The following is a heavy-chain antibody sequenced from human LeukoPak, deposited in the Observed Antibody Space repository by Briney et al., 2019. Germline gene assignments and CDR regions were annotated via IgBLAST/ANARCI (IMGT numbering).Heavy chain of an antibody. CDR3: ARLRVEVPPPITSYWYFDL. CDR2: INHSGST. D-gene: IGHD1-14*01. Sequence: PSETLSLTCAVYGGSFSGYYWSWIRQPPGKGLEWIGEINHSGSTNYNPSLKSRVTISVDTSKNQFSLKLSSVTAADTAVYYCARLRVEVPPPITSYWYFDLWGRGTLVTVSS. J-gene: IGHJ2*01. V-gene: IGHV4-34*01. CDR1: GGSFSGYY.